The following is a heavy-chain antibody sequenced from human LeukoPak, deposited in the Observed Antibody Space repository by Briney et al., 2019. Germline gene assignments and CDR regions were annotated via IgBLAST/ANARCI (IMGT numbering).Heavy chain of an antibody. Sequence: GGSLRLSCAASGFTFSSYGMHWVRQAPGKGLEWVAAISYDGSNKYYADSVKGRFTISRDNSKNTLYLQMNSLRAEDTAVYYCAKPKLAVAEGDDAFDIWGQGTMVTVSS. CDR1: GFTFSSYG. CDR3: AKPKLAVAEGDDAFDI. V-gene: IGHV3-30*18. J-gene: IGHJ3*02. D-gene: IGHD6-19*01. CDR2: ISYDGSNK.